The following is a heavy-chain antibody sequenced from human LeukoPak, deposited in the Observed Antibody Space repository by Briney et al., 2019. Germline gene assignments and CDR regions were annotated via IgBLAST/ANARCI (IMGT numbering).Heavy chain of an antibody. J-gene: IGHJ6*04. V-gene: IGHV3-33*05. CDR2: MSNSGENT. Sequence: GGSLRLSCAASGFTFSSYSMQWVRQTPGKGLEWVGIMSNSGENTFYGEAVKGRFTISRDNAKNSLYLQMNSLRAEDTAVYYCAELGITMIGGVWGKGTTVTISS. D-gene: IGHD3-10*02. CDR3: AELGITMIGGV. CDR1: GFTFSSYS.